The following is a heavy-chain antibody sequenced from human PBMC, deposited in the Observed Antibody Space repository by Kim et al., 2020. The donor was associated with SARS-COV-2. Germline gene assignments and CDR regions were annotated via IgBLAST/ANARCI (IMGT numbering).Heavy chain of an antibody. Sequence: SVKVSCKASGGTFSSYTISWVRQAPGQGLEWMGRIIPILGIANYAQKFQGRVTITADKSTSTAYMELSSLRSEDTAVYYCARAYYYGSGIASHFDYWGQGTLVTVSS. V-gene: IGHV1-69*02. CDR3: ARAYYYGSGIASHFDY. CDR2: IIPILGIA. D-gene: IGHD3-10*01. J-gene: IGHJ4*02. CDR1: GGTFSSYT.